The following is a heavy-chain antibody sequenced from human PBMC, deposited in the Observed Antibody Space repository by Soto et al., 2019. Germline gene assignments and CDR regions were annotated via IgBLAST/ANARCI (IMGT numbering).Heavy chain of an antibody. CDR1: GFTFSSYS. V-gene: IGHV3-48*02. Sequence: GGSLRLSCAASGFTFSSYSMNWVRQAPGKGLEWVSYISSSSSTIYYADSVKGRFTISRDNAKNSLYLQMNSLRDEDTAVYYCARDSEYYYGSGSYYNAFDPWGQRTLVTVSS. CDR3: ARDSEYYYGSGSYYNAFDP. CDR2: ISSSSSTI. J-gene: IGHJ5*02. D-gene: IGHD3-10*01.